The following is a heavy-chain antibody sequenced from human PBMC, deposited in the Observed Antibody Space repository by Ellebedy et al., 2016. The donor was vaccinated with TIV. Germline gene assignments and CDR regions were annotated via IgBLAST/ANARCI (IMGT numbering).Heavy chain of an antibody. Sequence: AASVKVSCKASGYTFTSYYIHWVRQAPGQGLEWMGIINPSSGNPNYAQKFQGRVTMTRDTSTSTAYIELSSLRSEDTAVYYSARTSGYNNGWFFSWGQGTLVTVSS. D-gene: IGHD6-19*01. CDR1: GYTFTSYY. CDR3: ARTSGYNNGWFFS. CDR2: INPSSGNP. J-gene: IGHJ5*02. V-gene: IGHV1-46*01.